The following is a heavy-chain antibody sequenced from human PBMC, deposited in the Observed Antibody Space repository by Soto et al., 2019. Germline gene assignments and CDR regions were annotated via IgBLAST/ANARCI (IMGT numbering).Heavy chain of an antibody. J-gene: IGHJ3*02. Sequence: GGSLRLSCASSVFTVSSKYMSCVRQAPGKGLEWVSVIYSGGSTYYPDSVKGRFTISRDNSKNMLYLQMNSLRAEDTAVYYCARGDDAFDILGQGTMVSVSS. CDR2: IYSGGST. CDR3: ARGDDAFDI. CDR1: VFTVSSKY. V-gene: IGHV3-53*01.